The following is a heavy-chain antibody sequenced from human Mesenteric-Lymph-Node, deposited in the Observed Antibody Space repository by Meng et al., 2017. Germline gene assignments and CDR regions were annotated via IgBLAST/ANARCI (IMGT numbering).Heavy chain of an antibody. V-gene: IGHV4-61*08. D-gene: IGHD5-24*01. CDR1: CGSISSGGYY. CDR3: ARLSWLQYSFDY. CDR2: IYYSGST. Sequence: QVQVEGVVPGLVTTSQTLSLTCTVSCGSISSGGYYWSWIRQPPGKGLEWIGYIYYSGSTNYNPSLKRRVTISVDTSKNQFSLKLSSVTAADTAVYYCARLSWLQYSFDYWGQGTLVTVSS. J-gene: IGHJ4*02.